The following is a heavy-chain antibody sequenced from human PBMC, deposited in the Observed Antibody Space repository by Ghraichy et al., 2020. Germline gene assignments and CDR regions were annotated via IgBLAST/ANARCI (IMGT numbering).Heavy chain of an antibody. CDR2: SYYSGNT. CDR3: ARHFVAFIKYDS. CDR1: GGSVSSSSYY. D-gene: IGHD6-6*01. V-gene: IGHV4-39*01. Sequence: SETLSLTCTVSGGSVSSSSYYWGWVRQPPGKGLEWIGSSYYSGNTNYNPSLKSRVTISVDTSMNQFSLRLHSVTAADTAVYYCARHFVAFIKYDSWGQGTLVTVSS. J-gene: IGHJ4*02.